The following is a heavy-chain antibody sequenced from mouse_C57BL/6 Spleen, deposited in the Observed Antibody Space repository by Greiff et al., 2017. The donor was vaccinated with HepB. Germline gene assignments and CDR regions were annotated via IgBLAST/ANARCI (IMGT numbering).Heavy chain of an antibody. Sequence: VQRVESGAELAKPGASVKLSCKASGYTFTSYWMHWVKQRPGQGLEWIGYINPSSGYTKYNQKFKDKATLTADKSSSTAYMQLSSLTYEDSAVYYCARYYDYDVAWFAYWGQGTLVTVSA. J-gene: IGHJ3*01. CDR2: INPSSGYT. CDR3: ARYYDYDVAWFAY. V-gene: IGHV1-7*01. D-gene: IGHD2-4*01. CDR1: GYTFTSYW.